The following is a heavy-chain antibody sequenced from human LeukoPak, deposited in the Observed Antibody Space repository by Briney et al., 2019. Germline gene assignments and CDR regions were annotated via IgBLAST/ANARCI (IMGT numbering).Heavy chain of an antibody. CDR3: ASASGGAATGFYFDL. D-gene: IGHD6-13*01. Sequence: GGSLRLSCAASGFTVSSNYMSWVRQAPGKGLEWVAAISYDEDNKYYAESVRGRLTISRDNSNNTLNLQMNSLTSDDTAVYYCASASGGAATGFYFDLWGQGTLVTVSS. CDR1: GFTVSSNY. CDR2: ISYDEDNK. J-gene: IGHJ4*02. V-gene: IGHV3-30-3*01.